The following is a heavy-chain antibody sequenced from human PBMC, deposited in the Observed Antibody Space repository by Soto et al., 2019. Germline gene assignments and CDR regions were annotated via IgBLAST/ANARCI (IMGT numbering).Heavy chain of an antibody. D-gene: IGHD6-13*01. J-gene: IGHJ4*02. V-gene: IGHV3-23*01. Sequence: GGSLRLSFETSGFTFSNCVMTWVRQPPGKRLEWVSVITTNGHTAYADSVQGRFTISRDNSKNTAYLQMNSLRAEDTAVYYCAKGLLNGRWYAADWGQGTLVTVSS. CDR3: AKGLLNGRWYAAD. CDR1: GFTFSNCV. CDR2: ITTNGHT.